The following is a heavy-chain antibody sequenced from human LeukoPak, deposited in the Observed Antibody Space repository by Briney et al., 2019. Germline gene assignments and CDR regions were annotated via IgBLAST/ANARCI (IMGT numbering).Heavy chain of an antibody. V-gene: IGHV3-33*01. Sequence: GGSLRLSCAASGFTFNSYGMHWVRQAPGKGLEWVAVIWFDGSNKDYADSVKGRFTISRDNSKNTLYLQMNSLRAEDTAVYYCARENYYDSSGYYNDYWGQGTLVTVSS. J-gene: IGHJ4*02. CDR1: GFTFNSYG. CDR3: ARENYYDSSGYYNDY. D-gene: IGHD3-22*01. CDR2: IWFDGSNK.